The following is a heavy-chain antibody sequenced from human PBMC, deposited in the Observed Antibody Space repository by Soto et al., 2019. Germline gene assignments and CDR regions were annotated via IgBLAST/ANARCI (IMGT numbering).Heavy chain of an antibody. J-gene: IGHJ4*02. V-gene: IGHV3-23*01. Sequence: EVQLLESGGGLVQPGGSLRLSCGASGFTFSSYAMSWVRQAPGKGLECVSASSGSGGTTYNADCVKGRFTISRDTSKNARFRQMATLRDEATALYYCAKHLPLPDYSGYYPNFDCWGQGTLVTVSS. CDR2: SSGSGGTT. D-gene: IGHD3-22*01. CDR1: GFTFSSYA. CDR3: AKHLPLPDYSGYYPNFDC.